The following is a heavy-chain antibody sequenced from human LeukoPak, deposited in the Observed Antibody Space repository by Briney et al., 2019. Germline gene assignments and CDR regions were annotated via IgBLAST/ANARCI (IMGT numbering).Heavy chain of an antibody. CDR1: GGTFSSCA. CDR3: ARDRSIEVTVVAAIWFDP. D-gene: IGHD2-15*01. CDR2: IIPIFGTA. J-gene: IGHJ5*02. Sequence: SVKGSCKASGGTFSSCAISWVRQAPGQGLEWMGGIIPIFGTANYAQKFQGRVTITADKSTSTAYMELSSLRSEDTAVYYCARDRSIEVTVVAAIWFDPWGQGTLVTVSS. V-gene: IGHV1-69*06.